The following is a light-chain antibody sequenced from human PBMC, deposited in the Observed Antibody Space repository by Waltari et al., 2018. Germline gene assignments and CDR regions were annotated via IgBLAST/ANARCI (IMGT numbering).Light chain of an antibody. Sequence: QSVLTQPPSVSGAPGQRVTISCTGSSSNIGAGYDVHWYQQLPGTAPTLLIYCNNNRPSWVPDRFSGSKSGTSASLAITGLQAEDEADYYCQSYDSSLSVVFGGGTKLTVL. CDR3: QSYDSSLSVV. CDR1: SSNIGAGYD. V-gene: IGLV1-40*01. J-gene: IGLJ2*01. CDR2: CNN.